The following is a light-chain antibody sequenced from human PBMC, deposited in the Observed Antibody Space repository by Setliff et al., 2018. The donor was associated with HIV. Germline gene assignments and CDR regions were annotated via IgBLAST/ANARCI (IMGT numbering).Light chain of an antibody. Sequence: SVLTQPRSMSGTPGQSVTISCTGSSNDVGRYYYVSWYQQYPGKAAKLIIFDVYSRPPGVPDRFSGSKSDSTASLTISGLQAEDEADYYCFSYAGNYIWVFGGGTKVTVL. V-gene: IGLV2-11*01. CDR3: FSYAGNYIWV. CDR1: SNDVGRYYY. J-gene: IGLJ3*02. CDR2: DVY.